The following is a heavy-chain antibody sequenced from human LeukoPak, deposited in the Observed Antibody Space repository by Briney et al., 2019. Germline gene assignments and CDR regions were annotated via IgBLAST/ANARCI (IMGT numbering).Heavy chain of an antibody. CDR1: GYTFTSYG. J-gene: IGHJ6*02. D-gene: IGHD3-16*01. CDR3: ARRLAYDYVWGSPLDGMDV. V-gene: IGHV1-2*02. Sequence: ASVKVSCTASGYTFTSYGIRWVRQAPGQGLEWMGWINPNSGGTNYAQKFQGRVTMTRDTSISTAYMELSRLRSDDTAVYYCARRLAYDYVWGSPLDGMDVWGQGTTVTVSS. CDR2: INPNSGGT.